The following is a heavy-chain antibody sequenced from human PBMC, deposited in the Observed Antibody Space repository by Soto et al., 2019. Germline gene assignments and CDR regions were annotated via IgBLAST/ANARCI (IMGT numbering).Heavy chain of an antibody. D-gene: IGHD4-17*01. Sequence: QVQLVQSGAEVKKPGSSVKVSCTASGGTFSSYAISWVRQAPGQGLEWMGGIIPIFGTANYAQKFQGRVTITADESTSTDYMELSSLRSEDTAVYYCARVGDYGSFDYWGQGTLVTVSS. CDR1: GGTFSSYA. CDR2: IIPIFGTA. J-gene: IGHJ4*02. CDR3: ARVGDYGSFDY. V-gene: IGHV1-69*01.